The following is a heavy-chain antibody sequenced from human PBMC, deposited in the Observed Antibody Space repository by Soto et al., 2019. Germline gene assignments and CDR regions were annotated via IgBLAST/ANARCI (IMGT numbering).Heavy chain of an antibody. CDR1: GFTFSVSS. CDR3: AIEGVGFGH. V-gene: IGHV3-73*01. D-gene: IGHD3-16*01. Sequence: EVQLVESGGGLVRPGGSVRLSCAASGFTFSVSSMHWVRQASGKGLEWLSRIRSRANHYATTYSESLKGRVIISRDDSQDTMFLEMSSLRTEDTAMYYCAIEGVGFGHWGQGTLVTVSS. CDR2: IRSRANHYAT. J-gene: IGHJ4*02.